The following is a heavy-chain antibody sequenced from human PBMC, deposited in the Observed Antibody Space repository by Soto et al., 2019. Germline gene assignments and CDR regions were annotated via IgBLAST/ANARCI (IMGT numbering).Heavy chain of an antibody. J-gene: IGHJ4*02. V-gene: IGHV3-30-3*01. Sequence: QVQLVESGGGVVQPGRSLRLSCAASGFTFSPYTMHWVRQTPGKGLEWVAVISNDGDDKDYADSVKGRFTVSRDNSKRTLYLQKSSLRAEDTALYYCARGGGFCGADCYKGGIDYWCQGTLVTVSP. CDR3: ARGGGFCGADCYKGGIDY. CDR1: GFTFSPYT. CDR2: ISNDGDDK. D-gene: IGHD2-21*02.